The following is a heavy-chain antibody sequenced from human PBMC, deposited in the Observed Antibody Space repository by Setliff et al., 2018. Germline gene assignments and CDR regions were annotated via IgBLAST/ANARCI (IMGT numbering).Heavy chain of an antibody. D-gene: IGHD3-10*01. Sequence: SETLSLTCTVSGDSISNYYWNWIRQPAGKGLGWIGRIYVTESTKYNPSLKSRVTLSIDTSKNQFSLKLSSVTAADAALYYCAASRAYTGAVEEWFLPKTFDFWGQGSPVTVSS. CDR1: GDSISNYY. V-gene: IGHV4-4*07. J-gene: IGHJ4*02. CDR3: AASRAYTGAVEEWFLPKTFDF. CDR2: IYVTEST.